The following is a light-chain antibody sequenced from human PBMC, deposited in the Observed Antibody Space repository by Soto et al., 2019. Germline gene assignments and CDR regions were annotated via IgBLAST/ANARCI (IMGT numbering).Light chain of an antibody. J-gene: IGKJ4*01. CDR1: QSISDW. CDR3: QQYKSYPLT. Sequence: DIQMTQSPSTLSAFVGDTVTITCRASQSISDWLAWYQQKPGKAPKLLIYKASDLESGVTSRFSGSGSGTEFTLTISSLQPDDFATYYCQQYKSYPLTFGGRTKVEIK. CDR2: KAS. V-gene: IGKV1-5*03.